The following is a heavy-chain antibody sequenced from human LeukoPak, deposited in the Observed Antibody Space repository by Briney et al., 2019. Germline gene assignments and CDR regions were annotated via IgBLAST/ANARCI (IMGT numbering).Heavy chain of an antibody. J-gene: IGHJ4*02. CDR2: IYSGGST. V-gene: IGHV3-66*01. CDR1: GFTVSSNY. CDR3: ARAERWLQYGY. D-gene: IGHD5-24*01. Sequence: GGSLRLSCSASGFTVSSNYMSWVRQAPGKGLEWVSVIYSGGSTYYADSVKGRFTISRDNSKNTLYLQMNSLRAEDTAVYYCARAERWLQYGYWGQGTLVTVSS.